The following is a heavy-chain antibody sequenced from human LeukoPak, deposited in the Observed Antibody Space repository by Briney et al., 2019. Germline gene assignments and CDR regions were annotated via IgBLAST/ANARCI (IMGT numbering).Heavy chain of an antibody. J-gene: IGHJ4*02. CDR2: ISGSGGST. CDR1: GFTFSSYA. V-gene: IGHV3-23*01. Sequence: QPGGSLRLSCAASGFTFSSYAMSWVRQAPGKGLEWVSAISGSGGSTYYADSVKGRFVISRDNSIKKIYLQMDSLRGDDTAIYYCAKGKVNHLGGLDYWGQGTLVPVSS. CDR3: AKGKVNHLGGLDY.